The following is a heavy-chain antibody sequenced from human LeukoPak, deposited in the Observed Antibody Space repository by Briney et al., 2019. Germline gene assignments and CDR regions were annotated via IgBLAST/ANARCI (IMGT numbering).Heavy chain of an antibody. CDR1: GYTFTTYA. CDR2: ISAYNGNT. J-gene: IGHJ1*01. CDR3: ARDMGYSSSWYQRVVVRAEYFQH. V-gene: IGHV1-18*01. Sequence: GASVKVSCKASGYTFTTYAMNWVRQAPGQGLEWMGWISAYNGNTNYAQKLQGRVTMTTDTSTSTAYMELRSLRSDDTAVYYCARDMGYSSSWYQRVVVRAEYFQHWGQGTLVTVPS. D-gene: IGHD6-13*01.